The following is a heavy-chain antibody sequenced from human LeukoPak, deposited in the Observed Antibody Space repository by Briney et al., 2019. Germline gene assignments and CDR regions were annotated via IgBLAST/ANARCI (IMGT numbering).Heavy chain of an antibody. J-gene: IGHJ4*02. Sequence: GGSLRLSCATSGFTFSSNWMSWVRHVPGRGLDWVANIKPDGSAQYYAASVKGRFTVSRDNAKNSLYLQMNSLRVEDTAVYYCARANNGSWHNWGQGTLVTVSA. D-gene: IGHD6-13*01. CDR3: ARANNGSWHN. V-gene: IGHV3-7*01. CDR2: IKPDGSAQ. CDR1: GFTFSSNW.